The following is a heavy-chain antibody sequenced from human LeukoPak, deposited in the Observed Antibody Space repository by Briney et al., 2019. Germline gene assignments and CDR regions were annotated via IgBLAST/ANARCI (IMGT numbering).Heavy chain of an antibody. V-gene: IGHV3-53*01. Sequence: GGSLRLSCAASGFTVSNNYMSWVRQAPGKGLEWVSVVYSGGSTYYADSVKGRFTISRDNSKNALYLQMNSLRVEDTAVYYCARNGGSSLYMDVWGKGTTVTISS. CDR3: ARNGGSSLYMDV. J-gene: IGHJ6*03. CDR2: VYSGGST. CDR1: GFTVSNNY. D-gene: IGHD3-16*01.